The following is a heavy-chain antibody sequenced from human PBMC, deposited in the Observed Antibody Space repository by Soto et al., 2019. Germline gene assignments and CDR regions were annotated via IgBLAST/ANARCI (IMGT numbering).Heavy chain of an antibody. D-gene: IGHD3-16*01. Sequence: EVQLVESGGGLVQPGGSLRLSCAASGFTFSDYYMDWVRQVPGKGLEWVGRTRNKANSYTTEYAASVRGRFSISRDDSKDSMYLQMYSLKTEDTAVYYCASDTGGSYDYWGQGALVTVSS. CDR2: TRNKANSYTT. J-gene: IGHJ4*02. V-gene: IGHV3-72*01. CDR1: GFTFSDYY. CDR3: ASDTGGSYDY.